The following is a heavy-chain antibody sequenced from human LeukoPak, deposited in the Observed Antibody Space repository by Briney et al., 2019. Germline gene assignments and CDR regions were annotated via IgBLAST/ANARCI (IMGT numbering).Heavy chain of an antibody. D-gene: IGHD6-13*01. J-gene: IGHJ3*02. CDR3: ARVFIRWYSSSWADAFDI. CDR1: GYSISSGYY. Sequence: PSETLSLTCTVSGYSISSGYYWSWIRQPPGKGLEWIGEINHSGSTNYNPSLKSRVTISVDTSKNQFSLKLSSVTAADTAVYYCARVFIRWYSSSWADAFDIWGQGTMVTVSS. V-gene: IGHV4-38-2*02. CDR2: INHSGST.